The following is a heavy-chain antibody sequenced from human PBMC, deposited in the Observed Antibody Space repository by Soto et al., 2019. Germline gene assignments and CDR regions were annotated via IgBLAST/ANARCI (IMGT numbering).Heavy chain of an antibody. V-gene: IGHV4-30-2*01. D-gene: IGHD2-21*02. CDR2: IYHSGST. J-gene: IGHJ5*02. CDR3: ARVRGPYCGCDSYPPKQNWFDP. CDR1: GGSISSGGCF. Sequence: SETLSLTCAVSGGSISSGGCFWSWIRQPPGKGLEWIGYIYHSGSTYYNPSLKSRVSISVDRSKNQFSLKLSSVTAADTAVYYCARVRGPYCGCDSYPPKQNWFDPWGQGTLVTVSS.